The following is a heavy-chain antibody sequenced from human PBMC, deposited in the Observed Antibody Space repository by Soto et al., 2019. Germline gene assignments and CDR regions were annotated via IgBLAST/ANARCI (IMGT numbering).Heavy chain of an antibody. CDR3: ARDEYFDPSGPPYDY. CDR2: ISSDGSKK. D-gene: IGHD3-9*01. Sequence: PGGSLRLSCAASGFTFSSYAMHWVRQAPGKGLEWVAVISSDGSKKYYADSVKGRFTFSRDNSENTLFLQMNSLRAEDTAVYYCARDEYFDPSGPPYDYWGQGSLVTVSS. CDR1: GFTFSSYA. V-gene: IGHV3-30-3*01. J-gene: IGHJ4*02.